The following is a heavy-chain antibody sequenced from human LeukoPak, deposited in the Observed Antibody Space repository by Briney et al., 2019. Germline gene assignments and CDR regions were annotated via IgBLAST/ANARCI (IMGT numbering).Heavy chain of an antibody. CDR2: IIPIFGTA. Sequence: VASVKVSCKASGGTFSSYAISWVRQAPGQGLEWMGRIIPIFGTANYAQKFQGRVTITADKSTSTAYMELSSLRSEDTAVYYCARWTYYYDSVDYWGQGTLVTVYS. CDR1: GGTFSSYA. D-gene: IGHD3-22*01. V-gene: IGHV1-69*06. J-gene: IGHJ4*02. CDR3: ARWTYYYDSVDY.